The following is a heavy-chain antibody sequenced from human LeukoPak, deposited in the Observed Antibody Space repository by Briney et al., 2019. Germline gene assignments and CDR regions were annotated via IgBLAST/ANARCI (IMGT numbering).Heavy chain of an antibody. CDR2: INPKSGVT. D-gene: IGHD1-1*01. CDR1: GYTFTGYF. J-gene: IGHJ4*02. V-gene: IGHV1-2*02. Sequence: ASVNVSCKASGYTFTGYFMHWVRQAPGQGPEWMGLINPKSGVTRYGQKFQGRVTMTRDTSINTVHMELTSLRSDDSAVYYCARALIYNSGTPFDFWGQGTLVTVSS. CDR3: ARALIYNSGTPFDF.